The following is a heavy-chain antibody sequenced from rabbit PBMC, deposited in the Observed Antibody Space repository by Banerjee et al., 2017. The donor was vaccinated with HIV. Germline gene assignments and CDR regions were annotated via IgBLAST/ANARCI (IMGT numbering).Heavy chain of an antibody. CDR3: ARDLDGVIGWNFGW. CDR1: GFSFSSGYD. Sequence: QSLEESGGDLVKPGASLTLTCTASGFSFSSGYDVCWVRQAPGKGLEWIACIYTGSSGSTYYASWAKGRFTISKGSSTTVTLQMTSLTAVDTATYFCARDLDGVIGWNFGWWGPGTLVTVS. CDR2: IYTGSSGST. J-gene: IGHJ6*01. D-gene: IGHD4-1*01. V-gene: IGHV1S40*01.